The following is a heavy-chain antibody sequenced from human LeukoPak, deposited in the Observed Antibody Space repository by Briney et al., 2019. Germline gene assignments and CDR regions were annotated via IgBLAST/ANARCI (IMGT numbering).Heavy chain of an antibody. D-gene: IGHD6-19*01. CDR2: LNPSLGTT. V-gene: IGHV1-46*01. CDR1: GYTFTDYY. CDR3: ARGVRAGHRENWFDP. Sequence: GASVKVSCKASGYTFTDYYINWMRRAPGQGLEWMGVLNPSLGTTAYAQKFQGRLTMTMDMSTNTVYMELSSLTSEDTAVFYCARGVRAGHRENWFDPWGQGTLVTVSS. J-gene: IGHJ5*02.